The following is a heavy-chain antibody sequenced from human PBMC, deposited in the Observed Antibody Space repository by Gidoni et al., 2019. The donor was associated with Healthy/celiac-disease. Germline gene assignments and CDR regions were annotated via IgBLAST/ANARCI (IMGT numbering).Heavy chain of an antibody. CDR3: ARIFYGGNASRAFDI. J-gene: IGHJ3*02. Sequence: QVTLRESGPALVKPTQTLTLTCTFSGFSLSTSGMCVSWIRQPPGKALEWLALIDWDDDKYYSTSLKTRLTISKDTSKNQVVLTMTNMDPVDTATYYCARIFYGGNASRAFDIWGQGTMVTVSS. CDR2: IDWDDDK. V-gene: IGHV2-70*01. D-gene: IGHD4-17*01. CDR1: GFSLSTSGMC.